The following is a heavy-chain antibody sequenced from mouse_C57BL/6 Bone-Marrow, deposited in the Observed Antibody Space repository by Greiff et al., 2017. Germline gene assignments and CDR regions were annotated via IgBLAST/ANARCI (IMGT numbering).Heavy chain of an antibody. CDR2: IDPSDSYT. J-gene: IGHJ1*03. CDR1: GYTFTSYW. Sequence: VKLQQPGAELVMPGASVKLSCKASGYTFTSYWMHWVKQRPGQGLEWIGEIDPSDSYTNYNQKFKGKSTLTVDQSSSTAYRQLRSLTSEDSAVYYCARGSTVVDWYFDVWGTGTTVTVSS. D-gene: IGHD1-1*01. V-gene: IGHV1-69*01. CDR3: ARGSTVVDWYFDV.